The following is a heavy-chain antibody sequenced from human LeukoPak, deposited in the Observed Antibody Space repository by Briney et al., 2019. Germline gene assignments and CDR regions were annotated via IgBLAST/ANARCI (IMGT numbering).Heavy chain of an antibody. Sequence: SVKVSCKASGGTFSSYAISWVRQAPGQGLEWMGGIIPIFGTANYAQKFQGRVTITGDTPASTAYMELSSLRSEDTAVYYCVRDRGGASTVYWGQGTLVTVSS. CDR1: GGTFSSYA. V-gene: IGHV1-69*06. CDR3: VRDRGGASTVY. J-gene: IGHJ4*02. CDR2: IIPIFGTA. D-gene: IGHD3-16*01.